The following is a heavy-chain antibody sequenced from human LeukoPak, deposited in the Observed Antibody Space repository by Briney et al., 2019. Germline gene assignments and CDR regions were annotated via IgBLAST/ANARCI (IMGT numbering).Heavy chain of an antibody. V-gene: IGHV1-46*01. CDR3: ARGVWQQLPTTGYYFDY. D-gene: IGHD6-13*01. CDR2: ISPSGGST. J-gene: IGHJ4*02. Sequence: GASVKVSCKAFGYTFTGYWMHWVRQAPGQGPEWMGVISPSGGSTIYAQKFKGRVTLTRDMSTSTDYLELSSLRSEDTAVYYCARGVWQQLPTTGYYFDYWGQGTLVTVSS. CDR1: GYTFTGYW.